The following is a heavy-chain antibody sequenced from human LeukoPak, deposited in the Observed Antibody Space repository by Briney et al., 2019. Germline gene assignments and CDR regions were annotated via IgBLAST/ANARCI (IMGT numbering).Heavy chain of an antibody. CDR3: ARTIRTYSSSRSLDY. Sequence: ASVKVSCKASGYTLTGYYMHWVRQAPGQGLEWMGWINPNSGGTNYAQKFQGRVTMTRDTSISTAYMELSRLRSDDTAVYYCARTIRTYSSSRSLDYWGQGTLVTVSS. V-gene: IGHV1-2*02. J-gene: IGHJ4*02. D-gene: IGHD6-13*01. CDR2: INPNSGGT. CDR1: GYTLTGYY.